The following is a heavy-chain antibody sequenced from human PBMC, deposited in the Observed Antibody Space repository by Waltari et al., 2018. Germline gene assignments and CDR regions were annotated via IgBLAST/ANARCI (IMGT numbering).Heavy chain of an antibody. CDR1: GLTFRDHY. V-gene: IGHV3-72*01. CDR2: SRNKAQGYIT. D-gene: IGHD1-26*01. CDR3: SSRHSGSSDY. J-gene: IGHJ4*02. Sequence: EVPLLASGRGLVQPGASLRLACALSGLTFRDHYIAWVRQAPGKGLEWVGRSRNKAQGYITEYAASVKGRFIISRDDSKNSLYLQMASLKTEDTAMYYCSSRHSGSSDYWGQGTLVTVSS.